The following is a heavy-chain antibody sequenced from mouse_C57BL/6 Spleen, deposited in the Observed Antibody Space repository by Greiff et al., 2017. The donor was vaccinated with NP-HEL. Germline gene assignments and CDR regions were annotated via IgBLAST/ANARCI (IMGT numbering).Heavy chain of an antibody. J-gene: IGHJ3*01. D-gene: IGHD2-4*01. V-gene: IGHV5-4*01. Sequence: DVMLVESGGGLVKPGGSLKLSCAASGFTFSSYAMSWVRQTPEKRLEWVATISDGGSYTYYPDNVKGRLTISRDNAKNNLYLQMSHLKSEDTAMYYCARDGGLRPWFAYWGQGTLVTVSA. CDR1: GFTFSSYA. CDR3: ARDGGLRPWFAY. CDR2: ISDGGSYT.